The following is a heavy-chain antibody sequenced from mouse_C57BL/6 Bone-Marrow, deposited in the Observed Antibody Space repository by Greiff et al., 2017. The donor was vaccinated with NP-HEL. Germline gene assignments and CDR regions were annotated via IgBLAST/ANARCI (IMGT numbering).Heavy chain of an antibody. CDR3: ARGVAWVAY. CDR1: GYSITSGYY. V-gene: IGHV3-6*01. J-gene: IGHJ3*01. Sequence: VQLQQSGPGLVKPSQSLSLTCSVTGYSITSGYYWNWIRQFPGNKLEWLGYISYDGSNNYNPSLKNRISITRDTSKNQFFLKLNSVTTEDTATYYCARGVAWVAYWGQGTLVTVSA. CDR2: ISYDGSN.